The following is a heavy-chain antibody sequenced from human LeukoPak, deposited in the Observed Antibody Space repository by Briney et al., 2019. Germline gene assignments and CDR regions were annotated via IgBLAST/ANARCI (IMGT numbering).Heavy chain of an antibody. CDR2: MNPNSGNT. J-gene: IGHJ4*02. CDR3: ARAPSVRLKNSGSYYFDY. Sequence: ASVKVSCKASGYTFTSHDINWVRQATGQGLEWMGWMNPNSGNTGYAQKFQGRVTMTRNTSISTAYMELSSLRSEDTAVYYCARAPSVRLKNSGSYYFDYWGQGTLVTVSS. D-gene: IGHD1-26*01. CDR1: GYTFTSHD. V-gene: IGHV1-8*01.